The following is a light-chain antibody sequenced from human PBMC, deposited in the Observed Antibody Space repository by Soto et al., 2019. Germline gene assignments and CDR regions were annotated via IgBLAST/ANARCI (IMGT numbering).Light chain of an antibody. CDR3: ASYVRGNTVL. J-gene: IGLJ3*02. CDR2: EVN. CDR1: SRDVVAYDY. V-gene: IGLV2-14*01. Sequence: QSALAQPASVTGSPGQPITSSCSGTSRDVVAYDYVCCYQQHPGKVPKLLIYEVNYRPSGISSRFAGAKSGNTASLTIFGLQAEDEADYYCASYVRGNTVLFGGGTKVTVL.